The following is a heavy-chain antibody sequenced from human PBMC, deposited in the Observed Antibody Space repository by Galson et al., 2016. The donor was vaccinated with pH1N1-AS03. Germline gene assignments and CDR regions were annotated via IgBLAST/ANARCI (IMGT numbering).Heavy chain of an antibody. CDR1: TDNFVDYG. CDR3: ARDRYHGLPGDYYESAY. D-gene: IGHD3-22*01. CDR2: IVPFSVTT. J-gene: IGHJ4*02. V-gene: IGHV1-69*13. Sequence: SVKVSCKASTDNFVDYGISWVRQAPGQGLEWMGGIVPFSVTTDYAQKFQGRISITADESTSTAYMELSSLTSEDTAVYHCARDRYHGLPGDYYESAYWGQGTLVTVSS.